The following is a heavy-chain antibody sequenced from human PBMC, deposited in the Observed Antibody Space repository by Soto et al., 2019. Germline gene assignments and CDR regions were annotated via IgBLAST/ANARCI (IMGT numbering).Heavy chain of an antibody. Sequence: PSETLSLTCTVSGGSVSSGRYYWSWSRQPPGKGLEWIGYIYYSGRTNYKSSLRSRVTISLDTSKNQFSLNLSSVTAADTAVYYCARSGAGSGWLGGQGTLVTDS. CDR2: IYYSGRT. J-gene: IGHJ4*02. D-gene: IGHD6-19*01. CDR1: GGSVSSGRYY. V-gene: IGHV4-61*01. CDR3: ARSGAGSGWL.